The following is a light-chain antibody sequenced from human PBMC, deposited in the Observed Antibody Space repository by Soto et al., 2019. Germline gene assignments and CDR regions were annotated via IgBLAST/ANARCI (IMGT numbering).Light chain of an antibody. V-gene: IGKV3-20*01. Sequence: EIVFTQSPCTLSLSPGERATLSCRASQSVSSTHLAWYQQKPGQAPRLLIYGASSRATGIPDRFSGSGSGTDFTLTISRLEPEDFAVFYCQQYGSSEIIFGQGTRLEIK. CDR1: QSVSSTH. CDR2: GAS. J-gene: IGKJ5*01. CDR3: QQYGSSEII.